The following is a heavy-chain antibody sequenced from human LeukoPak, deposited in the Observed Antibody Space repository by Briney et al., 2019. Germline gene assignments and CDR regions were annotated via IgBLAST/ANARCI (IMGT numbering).Heavy chain of an antibody. CDR3: ARDHIAVAGPGVDY. Sequence: ASVKVSCKASGYTFTSYGISWARQAPGQGLEWMGWISAYNGNTNYAQKLQGRVTMTTDTSTSTAYMELRSLRSDDTAVYYCARDHIAVAGPGVDYWGQGTLVTVSS. D-gene: IGHD6-19*01. CDR2: ISAYNGNT. V-gene: IGHV1-18*04. J-gene: IGHJ4*02. CDR1: GYTFTSYG.